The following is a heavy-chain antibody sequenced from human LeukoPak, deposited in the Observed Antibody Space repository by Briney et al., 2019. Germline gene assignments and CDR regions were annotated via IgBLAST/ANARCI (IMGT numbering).Heavy chain of an antibody. CDR2: IYYSGST. CDR3: AGTRPAYDYVWGSYRPDFDY. CDR1: GGSISSYY. V-gene: IGHV4-59*08. D-gene: IGHD3-16*02. J-gene: IGHJ4*02. Sequence: PSETLSLTCTVSGGSISSYYWSWIRQPPGKGLEWIGYIYYSGSTNYNPSLKSRVTISVDTSKNQFSLKLSSVTAADTAVYYCAGTRPAYDYVWGSYRPDFDYWGQGTLVTVSS.